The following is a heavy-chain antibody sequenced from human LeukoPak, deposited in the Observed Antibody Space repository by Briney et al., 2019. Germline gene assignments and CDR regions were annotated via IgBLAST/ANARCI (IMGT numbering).Heavy chain of an antibody. CDR2: IRPDGSEK. D-gene: IGHD3-16*02. CDR1: GFKFSNYW. J-gene: IGHJ4*02. CDR3: ARDGGEDDYVWGSYRTYYFDY. V-gene: IGHV3-7*01. Sequence: GGSLRLSCVASGFKFSNYWLSWVRQAPGKGLEWVANIRPDGSEKYYVDSVKGRFTLSRDNALNSLYLQMNSLRAEDTAVYYCARDGGEDDYVWGSYRTYYFDYWGQGTLVTVSS.